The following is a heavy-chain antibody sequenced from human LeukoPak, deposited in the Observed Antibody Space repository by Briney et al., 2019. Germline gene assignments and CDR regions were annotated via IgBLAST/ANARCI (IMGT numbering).Heavy chain of an antibody. CDR1: GFTFRDYA. CDR2: IRPRLHRGTI. J-gene: IGHJ6*03. D-gene: IGHD3-10*01. CDR3: TTSGSYYNDGYYYYYMDV. V-gene: IGHV3-49*04. Sequence: GGSLRLSCTTSGFTFRDYAMNWVRQTPGKGLEWVGSIRPRLHRGTIEYAESVKGRFTISRDDSTSIAYLQMSNLKMEDTGVYYCTTSGSYYNDGYYYYYMDVWGKGTTVIISS.